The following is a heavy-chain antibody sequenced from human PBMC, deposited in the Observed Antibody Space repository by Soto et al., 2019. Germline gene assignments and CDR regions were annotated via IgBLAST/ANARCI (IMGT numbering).Heavy chain of an antibody. J-gene: IGHJ4*02. CDR1: GYTFTAYY. V-gene: IGHV1-2*02. Sequence: QVHLVQSGAEVREPGASVKVSCKTSGYTFTAYYIHWVRQATGQGLEWMGWVNPKSGGTELSLKFRGRDTMTSDTYISTDYMEAGRLTSYDTAVYYCARSVGGWQQLDNCGQGNLVPVSS. D-gene: IGHD3-16*01. CDR2: VNPKSGGT. CDR3: ARSVGGWQQLDN.